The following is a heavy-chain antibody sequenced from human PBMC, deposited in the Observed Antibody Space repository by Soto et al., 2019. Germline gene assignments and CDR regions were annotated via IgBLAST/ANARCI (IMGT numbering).Heavy chain of an antibody. CDR2: LYSIGST. CDR1: GGSISSSSY. Sequence: QLQLQESGPGLVKPSETLSLTCTVSGGSISSSSYWGWIRQPPGKGLEWIGSLYSIGSTYYNPSLKSRVTISVDPSKNQFSLKLSSVTAADTAVYYCRRSSRYSTDVWGQGTTVTVSS. V-gene: IGHV4-39*01. D-gene: IGHD6-13*01. CDR3: RRSSRYSTDV. J-gene: IGHJ6*02.